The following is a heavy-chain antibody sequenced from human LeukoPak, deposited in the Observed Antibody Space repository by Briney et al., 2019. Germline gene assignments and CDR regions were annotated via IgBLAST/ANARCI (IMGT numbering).Heavy chain of an antibody. CDR3: ARDLDYYGSGFDY. J-gene: IGHJ4*02. CDR2: IKQDGSEK. Sequence: GGSLRLSCAASGFTFSSYWMSWVRQAPGKGLEWVANIKQDGSEKYYVDSVKGRFTISRDNAKNSLYLQMNSLRAEDTAVYYCARDLDYYGSGFDYWGQGTLVTVSS. D-gene: IGHD3-10*01. V-gene: IGHV3-7*01. CDR1: GFTFSSYW.